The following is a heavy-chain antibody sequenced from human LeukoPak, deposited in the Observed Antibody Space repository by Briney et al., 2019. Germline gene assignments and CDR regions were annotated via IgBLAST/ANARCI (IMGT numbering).Heavy chain of an antibody. CDR3: ARSPRGYCSSTSCFYMDV. CDR1: GGSFSGYY. J-gene: IGHJ6*03. V-gene: IGHV4-34*01. D-gene: IGHD2-2*01. Sequence: PSETLSLTCAVYGGSFSGYYWSWIRQPPGKGLEWIGEINHSGSTNYNPSLKSRVTISVDTSKNQFSLKLSSVTAADTAVYYCARSPRGYCSSTSCFYMDVWGKGTTVTVSS. CDR2: INHSGST.